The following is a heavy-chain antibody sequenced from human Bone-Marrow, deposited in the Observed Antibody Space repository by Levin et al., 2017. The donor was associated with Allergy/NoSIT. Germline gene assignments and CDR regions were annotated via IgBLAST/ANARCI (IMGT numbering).Heavy chain of an antibody. CDR3: ARASIGSHNMDDY. V-gene: IGHV3-21*01. Sequence: GESLKISCAASGFTFTTYTMNWVRQAPGKGLEWVSFIDGRSDYINYADSVKGRFTISRDNAENSLYLQMNSMRAEHRAGYYCARASIGSHNMDDYWGQGTLVTVSS. CDR2: IDGRSDYI. D-gene: IGHD1-26*01. CDR1: GFTFTTYT. J-gene: IGHJ4*02.